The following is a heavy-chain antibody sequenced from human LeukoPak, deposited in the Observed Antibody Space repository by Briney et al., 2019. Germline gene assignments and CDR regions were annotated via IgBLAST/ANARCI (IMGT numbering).Heavy chain of an antibody. CDR3: ARDLVAMVRGVGNWFDP. CDR1: GYTFTSYY. J-gene: IGHJ5*02. D-gene: IGHD3-10*01. CDR2: INPSGGST. Sequence: ASVKVSCKASGYTFTSYYMHWVRQAPGQGLEWMGIINPSGGSTSYAQKFQGRVTMTSDTSTSTVYMELSSLRSEDTAVYYCARDLVAMVRGVGNWFDPWGQGTLVTVSS. V-gene: IGHV1-46*01.